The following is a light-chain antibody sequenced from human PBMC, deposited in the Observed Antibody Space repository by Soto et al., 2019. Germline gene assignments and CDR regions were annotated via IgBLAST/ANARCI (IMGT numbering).Light chain of an antibody. CDR2: DAS. V-gene: IGKV1-9*01. Sequence: DIQLTQSPSFLSASVGDRVTITCRANQATTTYLAWYQQRPGKAPNLLIYDASTLQSGVPSRFSGSGSGTEFTLTISSLQPEDFATDYCQQLNIYPLTFGGGTKVEIK. CDR3: QQLNIYPLT. CDR1: QATTTY. J-gene: IGKJ4*01.